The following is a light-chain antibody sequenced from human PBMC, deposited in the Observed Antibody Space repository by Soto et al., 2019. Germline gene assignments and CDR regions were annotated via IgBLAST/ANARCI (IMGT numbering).Light chain of an antibody. Sequence: QLVLTQSSSASASLGSSVKLTCILSSGHSTHIIAWHQQQPGKAPRFLMTLDRSGSYNRGSGVPDRFSGSSPGADRYLTISNLQFEDEGDYYCETWYSNTHKVFGGGTKLTVL. V-gene: IGLV4-60*02. CDR3: ETWYSNTHKV. J-gene: IGLJ3*02. CDR2: LDRSGSY. CDR1: SGHSTHI.